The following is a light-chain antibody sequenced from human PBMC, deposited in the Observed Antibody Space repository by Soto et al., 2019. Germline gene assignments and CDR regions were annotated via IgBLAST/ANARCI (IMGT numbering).Light chain of an antibody. Sequence: QSALTQPPSASGSPGQSVTISCTGTSSDVGGYNYVSWYQQHPGKAPKLMIYEVSDRPSGVSNRFSGSKSGNTASLTISGLQAEDEADYYCSSYTITSTYVFGTGTKV. CDR2: EVS. CDR3: SSYTITSTYV. J-gene: IGLJ1*01. V-gene: IGLV2-14*01. CDR1: SSDVGGYNY.